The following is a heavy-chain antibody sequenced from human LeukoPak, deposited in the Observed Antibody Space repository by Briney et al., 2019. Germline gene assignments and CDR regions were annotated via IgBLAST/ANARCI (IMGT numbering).Heavy chain of an antibody. CDR1: GGSISSYY. D-gene: IGHD5-18*01. V-gene: IGHV4-59*12. CDR2: IYYSGST. J-gene: IGHJ6*03. Sequence: SETLSLTCTVSGGSISSYYWSWIRQPPGKGLEWIGYIYYSGSTNYNPSLKSRVTISVDTSKNQFSLKLSSVTAADTAVYYCARDLYSYGYDDYYYYMDVWGKGTTVTIPS. CDR3: ARDLYSYGYDDYYYYMDV.